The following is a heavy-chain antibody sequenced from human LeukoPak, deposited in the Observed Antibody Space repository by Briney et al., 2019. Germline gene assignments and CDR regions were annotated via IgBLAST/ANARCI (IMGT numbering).Heavy chain of an antibody. J-gene: IGHJ6*02. Sequence: KTGGSLRLSCAASGFTFSSYSMNWVRQAPGKGLEWVSSISSSSSYIYYADSVKGRYTISRDNAKNSLYLQMNSLRAEDTAVYYCARVYSSSSYYYYGMDVWGQGTTVTVSS. CDR3: ARVYSSSSYYYYGMDV. CDR1: GFTFSSYS. CDR2: ISSSSSYI. V-gene: IGHV3-21*01. D-gene: IGHD6-6*01.